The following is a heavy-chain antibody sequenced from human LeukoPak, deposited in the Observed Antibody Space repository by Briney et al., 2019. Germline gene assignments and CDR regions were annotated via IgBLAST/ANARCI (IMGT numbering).Heavy chain of an antibody. Sequence: GRSLRLSCAASGFTFSSYAMHWVRQAPGKGLEWVAVISYDGSNKYYADSVKGRFTISRDNSKNTLYLQMNSLRAEVTAVYYCAGGDSSGYYRSNYYYYGMDVWGQGTTVTVSS. D-gene: IGHD3-22*01. J-gene: IGHJ6*02. CDR1: GFTFSSYA. CDR3: AGGDSSGYYRSNYYYYGMDV. V-gene: IGHV3-30-3*01. CDR2: ISYDGSNK.